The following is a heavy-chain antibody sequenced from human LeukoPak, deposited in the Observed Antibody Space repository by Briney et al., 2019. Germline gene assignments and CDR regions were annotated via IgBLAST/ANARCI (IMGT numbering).Heavy chain of an antibody. Sequence: GGTLRLYCAVSGFTVSVYYMSWVRQAPGKGLEWVSLMCDDGRIYYADSVRGRFTISRDISSNTLYLEMSSLRAEDTARYYCARLVCSTIPCYGKFYFDSWGQGTLVPVSS. CDR3: ARLVCSTIPCYGKFYFDS. CDR2: MCDDGRI. V-gene: IGHV3-53*01. D-gene: IGHD2-2*01. CDR1: GFTVSVYY. J-gene: IGHJ4*02.